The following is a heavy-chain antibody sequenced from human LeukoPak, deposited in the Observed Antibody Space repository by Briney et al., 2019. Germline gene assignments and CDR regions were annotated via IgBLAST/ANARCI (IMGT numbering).Heavy chain of an antibody. J-gene: IGHJ4*02. CDR3: ARAFTYYDFWSGYLGRYFDY. D-gene: IGHD3-3*01. CDR2: ISSSGTSI. V-gene: IGHV3-11*04. Sequence: GGSLRPSCAASGFTFSDYYMSWIRQAPGKGLEWVSFISSSGTSIYYADSVKGRFTISRDNAKNSLYLQMSSLRAEDTAVYYCARAFTYYDFWSGYLGRYFDYWSREPWSPSLQ. CDR1: GFTFSDYY.